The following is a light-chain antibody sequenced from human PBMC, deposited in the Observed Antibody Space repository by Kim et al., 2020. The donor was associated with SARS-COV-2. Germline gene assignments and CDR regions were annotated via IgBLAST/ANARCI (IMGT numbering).Light chain of an antibody. J-gene: IGKJ1*01. CDR3: QQYNNWLGT. V-gene: IGKV3-15*01. Sequence: VSPGESATLSCRASQSVSSNLAWYQQKPGQAPRLLIYGASTRATGIPARFSGSGSGTEFTLTISSLQSEDFAVYYCQQYNNWLGTFGQGTKVDIK. CDR1: QSVSSN. CDR2: GAS.